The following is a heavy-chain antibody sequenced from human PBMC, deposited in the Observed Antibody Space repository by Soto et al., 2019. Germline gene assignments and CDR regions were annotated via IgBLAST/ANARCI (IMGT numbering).Heavy chain of an antibody. J-gene: IGHJ2*01. CDR3: ARGPYYYDSSGYYYYPDWYFDL. CDR1: GYTFTSYG. D-gene: IGHD3-22*01. Sequence: PAASVKVSCKASGYTFTSYGISWVRQAPGQGLEWTGWISAYNGNTNYAQKLQGRVTMTTDTSTSTAYMELRSLRSDDTAVYYCARGPYYYDSSGYYYYPDWYFDLWGRGTLVTVSS. V-gene: IGHV1-18*04. CDR2: ISAYNGNT.